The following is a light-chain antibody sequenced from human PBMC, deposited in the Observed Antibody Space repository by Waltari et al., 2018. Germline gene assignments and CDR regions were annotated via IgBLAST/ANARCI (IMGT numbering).Light chain of an antibody. Sequence: QLVLTQSPSASASLGASVKLPCTLRSRHSRNITAWLQQQPEKGPRYLMKVNSDGSHSKGDEIPDRFSGSSSGAERYLTISTVQSEDEADYYCQTGGHGTWVFGGGTKLTVL. CDR1: SRHSRNI. CDR3: QTGGHGTWV. CDR2: VNSDGSH. J-gene: IGLJ3*02. V-gene: IGLV4-69*01.